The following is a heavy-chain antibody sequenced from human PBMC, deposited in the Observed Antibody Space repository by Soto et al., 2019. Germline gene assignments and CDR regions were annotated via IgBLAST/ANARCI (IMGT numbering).Heavy chain of an antibody. V-gene: IGHV1-3*01. CDR1: GYTFTSYA. CDR2: INAVNGNT. J-gene: IGHJ4*02. Sequence: ASVKVSFKASGYTFTSYALHWVRQAPGQRREWMGLINAVNGNTKYSQEFHGRVTITSDTYPSTAYMELSRLRSEDTAVFYCARSETEYCSSTSCYFGIGLGYWGQGTLVTVSS. CDR3: ARSETEYCSSTSCYFGIGLGY. D-gene: IGHD2-2*01.